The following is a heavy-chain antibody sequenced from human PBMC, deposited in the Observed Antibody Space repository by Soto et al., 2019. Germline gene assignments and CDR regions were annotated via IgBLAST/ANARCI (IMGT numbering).Heavy chain of an antibody. CDR3: ARGRWLQHELGYYLAS. CDR2: INAGNGNT. Sequence: QVQLVQSGPEGKKPGASVKVSCKASGYTFTNYAIHWVRQAPGQRLEWMGWINAGNGNTKYSQSFQGRVTIIRDTPASLADVELSSLRSVDTGRYHCARGRWLQHELGYYLASWGQGTLVTVSS. J-gene: IGHJ4*02. CDR1: GYTFTNYA. D-gene: IGHD2-15*01. V-gene: IGHV1-3*01.